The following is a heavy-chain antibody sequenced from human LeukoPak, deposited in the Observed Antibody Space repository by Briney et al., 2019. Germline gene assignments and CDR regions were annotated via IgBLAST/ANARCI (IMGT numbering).Heavy chain of an antibody. CDR1: GGSISIYY. Sequence: PSETLSLTCTVSGGSISIYYWNWIRQPPGKGLEWIGYISYTGSTNYNPSLKSRVSISLDTSKNQFSLKLSSVTAADTAVYYCARLPEFGSGWYFDCWGQGTLVTVSS. J-gene: IGHJ4*02. CDR2: ISYTGST. CDR3: ARLPEFGSGWYFDC. V-gene: IGHV4-59*08. D-gene: IGHD6-19*01.